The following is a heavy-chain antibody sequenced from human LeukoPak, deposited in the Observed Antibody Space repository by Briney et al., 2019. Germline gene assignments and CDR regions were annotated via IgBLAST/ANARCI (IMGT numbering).Heavy chain of an antibody. Sequence: SETLSLTCTVSGGPITSHYWSWIRQPPGKGLEWIGYVSFSGTTKYSPSLNNRVTTSRDTSQNQFFLRLNSVTAADTAVYFCARSRVSGSYLDYHSGMDVWGQGTTVIVSS. V-gene: IGHV4-59*11. D-gene: IGHD1-26*01. CDR2: VSFSGTT. CDR1: GGPITSHY. CDR3: ARSRVSGSYLDYHSGMDV. J-gene: IGHJ6*02.